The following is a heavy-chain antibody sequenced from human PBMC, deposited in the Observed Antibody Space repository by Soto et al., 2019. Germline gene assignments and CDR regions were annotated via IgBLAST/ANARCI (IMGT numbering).Heavy chain of an antibody. J-gene: IGHJ4*02. CDR1: GGSLRSGGYS. CDR3: ARGLIVPAAIDY. D-gene: IGHD2-2*01. V-gene: IGHV4-30-2*01. CDR2: IYHSGST. Sequence: SETPSPPFAVSGGSLRSGGYSRSWVPQPPGMGLEWIGYIYHSGSTYYNLSLKSRVTISVDRSKNQFSLKLSSVTAADTAVYYCARGLIVPAAIDYWGQGTLVTVSS.